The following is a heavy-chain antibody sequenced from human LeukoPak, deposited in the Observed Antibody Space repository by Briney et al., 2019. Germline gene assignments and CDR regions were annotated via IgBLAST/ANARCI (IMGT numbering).Heavy chain of an antibody. CDR3: ARSSGSYRPFDS. CDR2: ISHTGDI. V-gene: IGHV3-48*03. CDR1: GFIFSNFE. J-gene: IGHJ5*01. Sequence: PGGSLRLSCAASGFIFSNFEMNWVRQAPGKGLEWVSNISHTGDIKYADSVKGRFTISRDNSKNSQYLQMTSLRAEDTAVYYCARSSGSYRPFDSWGQGILVTVSS. D-gene: IGHD3-22*01.